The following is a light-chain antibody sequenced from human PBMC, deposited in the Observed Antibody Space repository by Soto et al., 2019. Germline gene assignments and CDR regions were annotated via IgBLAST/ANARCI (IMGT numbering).Light chain of an antibody. Sequence: QSVLTQPRSVSGSPGQSVTISCTGTNSDIGGYNNVSWYQQHPGKAPKVIIYDVSRRPSGVPDRFSGSKSGNTASLTISGLQAEDEADYYCCSYAGTYNFWVFGGGTKVTVL. CDR1: NSDIGGYNN. CDR2: DVS. J-gene: IGLJ3*02. CDR3: CSYAGTYNFWV. V-gene: IGLV2-11*01.